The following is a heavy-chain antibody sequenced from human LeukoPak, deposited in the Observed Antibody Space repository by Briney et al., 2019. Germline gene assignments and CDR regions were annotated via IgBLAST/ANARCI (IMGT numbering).Heavy chain of an antibody. Sequence: PGRSLRLSCAASGFTFTNYAIHWVRQTPGRGLEWVSVISESGSDKYYADSVKGRFTISRDNAKKSLYLQMNSLRAEDTAVYYCARDREGHRYGYDYYMDVWGKGTTVTVSS. CDR2: ISESGSDK. V-gene: IGHV3-30*04. CDR3: ARDREGHRYGYDYYMDV. J-gene: IGHJ6*03. D-gene: IGHD5-18*01. CDR1: GFTFTNYA.